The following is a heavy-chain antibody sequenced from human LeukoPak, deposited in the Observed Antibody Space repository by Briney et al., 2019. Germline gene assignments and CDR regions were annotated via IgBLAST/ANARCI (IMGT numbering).Heavy chain of an antibody. V-gene: IGHV4-38-2*02. CDR2: IYHSGRT. Sequence: PSETLSLTCTVSGYSISSGYYWGWIRQPPGKGLEWIGSIYHSGRTYYNPSLKSRVTISVDTSKNQFSLKLSSVTAADTAVYYCARDTRYSSGWNKDYYYYMDVWGKGTTVTVSS. CDR1: GYSISSGYY. CDR3: ARDTRYSSGWNKDYYYYMDV. D-gene: IGHD6-19*01. J-gene: IGHJ6*03.